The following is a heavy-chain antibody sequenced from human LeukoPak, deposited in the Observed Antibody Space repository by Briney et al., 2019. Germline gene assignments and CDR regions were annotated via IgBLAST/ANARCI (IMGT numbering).Heavy chain of an antibody. CDR2: IHQSGST. D-gene: IGHD3-22*01. V-gene: IGHV4-4*02. CDR1: GGSISSSNW. J-gene: IGHJ4*02. CDR3: ARRNYYDSTGYYPY. Sequence: SETLSLTCAVSGGSISSSNWWSWVRQSPGKGLEWIGEIHQSGSTNYNPSLKSRVTISVDKSKNQFSLNLSSVTAADTAVYYCARRNYYDSTGYYPYWGQGTLVTVSS.